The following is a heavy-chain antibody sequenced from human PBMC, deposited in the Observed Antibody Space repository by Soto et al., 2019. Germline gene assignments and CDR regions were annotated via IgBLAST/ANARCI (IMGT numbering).Heavy chain of an antibody. V-gene: IGHV4-59*05. J-gene: IGHJ5*02. Sequence: TCTVSGASISSDYWSWIRQPPGKGLEWIGSIYHTGNAYYNPSLKSRVTISVDTSKNQFSLKLTSVTAADAALYYCARDFFDSSDYTTNWFDPRGQGTLVTVPS. CDR2: IYHTGNA. CDR1: GASISSDY. CDR3: ARDFFDSSDYTTNWFDP. D-gene: IGHD3-22*01.